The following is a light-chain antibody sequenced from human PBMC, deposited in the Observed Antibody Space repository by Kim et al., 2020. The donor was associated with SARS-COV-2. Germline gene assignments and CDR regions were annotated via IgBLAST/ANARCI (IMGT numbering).Light chain of an antibody. V-gene: IGKV1-5*03. CDR1: QSVDSW. Sequence: DIQMTQSPSTLSAFVGDRVTITCRASQSVDSWLAWYQQKPGKAPKLLLYQASKLASGVPSRFSGSGSGTDFTLTISNLQPDDSAIYYCKQYETYWTFGTGTKVDIK. J-gene: IGKJ1*01. CDR3: KQYETYWT. CDR2: QAS.